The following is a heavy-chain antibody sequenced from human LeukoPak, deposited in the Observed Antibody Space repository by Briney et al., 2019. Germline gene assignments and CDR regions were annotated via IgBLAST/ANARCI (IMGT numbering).Heavy chain of an antibody. CDR2: ISPNNGNT. CDR3: ARDRDSSGWHVADY. CDR1: GYTFRSYD. Sequence: GASVKVSCKASGYTFRSYDITWVRQAPGDGVEWMGWISPNNGNTNYAQKFQGRVTMTTDTPTSTAYMEMRSLRSDDTAVYYCARDRDSSGWHVADYWGQGTLVTVSS. D-gene: IGHD6-19*01. J-gene: IGHJ4*02. V-gene: IGHV1-18*01.